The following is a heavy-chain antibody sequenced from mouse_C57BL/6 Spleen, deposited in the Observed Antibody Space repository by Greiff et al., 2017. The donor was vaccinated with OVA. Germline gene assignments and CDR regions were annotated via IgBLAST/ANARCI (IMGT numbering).Heavy chain of an antibody. J-gene: IGHJ1*03. V-gene: IGHV10-1*01. Sequence: EVKLVESGGGLVQPKGSLKLSCAASGFSFNTYAMNWVRQAPGKGLEWVARIRSKSNNYATYYADSVKDRFTISRDDSESMLYLQMNNLKTEDTAMYYCVRSYYDNSSWYFDVWGTGTTVTVSS. D-gene: IGHD1-1*01. CDR3: VRSYYDNSSWYFDV. CDR2: IRSKSNNYAT. CDR1: GFSFNTYA.